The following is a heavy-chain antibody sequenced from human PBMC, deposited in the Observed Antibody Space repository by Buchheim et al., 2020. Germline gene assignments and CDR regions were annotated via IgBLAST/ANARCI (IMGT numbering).Heavy chain of an antibody. V-gene: IGHV3-30*18. Sequence: QVQLVESGGGVVQPGRSLRLSCAASGFTFSSYGMHWVRQAPGKGLEWVAVISYDGSNKYYADSVKGRFTISRDNSKNTLYLQMNSLRAEDTAVYYCAKAEWELPDYWGQGTL. D-gene: IGHD1-26*01. CDR3: AKAEWELPDY. J-gene: IGHJ4*02. CDR1: GFTFSSYG. CDR2: ISYDGSNK.